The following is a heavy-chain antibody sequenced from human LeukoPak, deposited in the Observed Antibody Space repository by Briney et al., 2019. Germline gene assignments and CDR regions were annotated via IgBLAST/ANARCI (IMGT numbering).Heavy chain of an antibody. CDR1: GFTFSSYS. J-gene: IGHJ4*02. CDR2: ISSSSSTI. Sequence: GGSLRLSCAASGFTFSSYSMNWVRQAPGKGLEWVSYISSSSSTIYYADSVKGRFTISRDNAKNSLYLQMNSLRDKDTAVYYCARDRSPLNDYVWGSYRYTEAYVDYWGQGTLVTVSS. V-gene: IGHV3-48*02. CDR3: ARDRSPLNDYVWGSYRYTEAYVDY. D-gene: IGHD3-16*02.